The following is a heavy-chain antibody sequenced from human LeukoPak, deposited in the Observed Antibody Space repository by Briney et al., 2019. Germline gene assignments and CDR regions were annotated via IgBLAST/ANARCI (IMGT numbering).Heavy chain of an antibody. J-gene: IGHJ4*02. CDR2: ISSSGSTI. V-gene: IGHV3-11*01. D-gene: IGHD5-12*01. CDR1: GFTFSDYN. Sequence: GGSLRLSCAASGFTFSDYNMSWIRQAPGKGLEWVSYISSSGSTIYYADSAKGRFTISRDNAKNSLYLQMNSLRAEDTAVYYCARDRYSGYDSHWGQGTLVTVSS. CDR3: ARDRYSGYDSH.